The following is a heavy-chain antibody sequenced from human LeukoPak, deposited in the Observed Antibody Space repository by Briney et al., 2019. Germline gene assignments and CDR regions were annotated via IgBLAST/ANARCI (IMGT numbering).Heavy chain of an antibody. CDR2: ISSSSSTI. J-gene: IGHJ4*02. CDR1: GFTFSSYS. CDR3: AKDRVGATLYFDY. D-gene: IGHD1-26*01. Sequence: PGGSLRLSCAASGFTFSSYSMNWVRQAPGKGLEWVSYISSSSSTIYYADSVKGRFTISRDNAKNSLYLQMNSLRAEDTAVYYCAKDRVGATLYFDYWGQGTLVTVSS. V-gene: IGHV3-48*01.